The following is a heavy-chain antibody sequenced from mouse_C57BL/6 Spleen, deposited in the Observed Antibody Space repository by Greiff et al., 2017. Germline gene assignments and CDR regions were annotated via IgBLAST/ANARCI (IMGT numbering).Heavy chain of an antibody. CDR3: ASGDYDDAMDY. Sequence: VQLKQPGAELVKPGASVKLSCKASGYTFTSYWMHWVKQRPGQGLEWIGMIHPNSGSTNYNEKFKSKATLTVDKSSSTAYMQLSSLTSEDSAVYYCASGDYDDAMDYWGQGTSVTVSS. D-gene: IGHD2-4*01. J-gene: IGHJ4*01. CDR1: GYTFTSYW. V-gene: IGHV1-64*01. CDR2: IHPNSGST.